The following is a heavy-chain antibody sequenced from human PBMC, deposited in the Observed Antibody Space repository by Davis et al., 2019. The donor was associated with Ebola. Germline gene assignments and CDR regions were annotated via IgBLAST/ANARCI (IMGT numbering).Heavy chain of an antibody. J-gene: IGHJ6*02. D-gene: IGHD1-26*01. V-gene: IGHV6-1*01. Sequence: PSETLSLTCAISGDSVSGNSGAWNWIRQSPSRGLEWLGRTYYSSKWFNDYAVSVKSRITINPDTSKNQFSLQLSSVTPEDTAVYYCVRGWGRTGMGVWGQGTTVIVSS. CDR1: GDSVSGNSGA. CDR3: VRGWGRTGMGV. CDR2: TYYSSKWFN.